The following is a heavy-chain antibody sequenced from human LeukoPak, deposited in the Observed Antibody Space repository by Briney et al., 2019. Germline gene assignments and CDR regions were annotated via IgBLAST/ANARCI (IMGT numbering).Heavy chain of an antibody. D-gene: IGHD6-13*01. CDR1: GYTFTGYY. CDR3: ARDQEEYSSSWYRTPRRFDY. CDR2: INPNSGGT. V-gene: IGHV1-2*02. Sequence: GASVKVSCKASGYTFTGYYMHWVRQAPGQGLEWMGWINPNSGGTNYAQKFQGRVTMTRDTSISTAYMELSRLRSDDTAVYYCARDQEEYSSSWYRTPRRFDYWGQGTLVTVSS. J-gene: IGHJ4*02.